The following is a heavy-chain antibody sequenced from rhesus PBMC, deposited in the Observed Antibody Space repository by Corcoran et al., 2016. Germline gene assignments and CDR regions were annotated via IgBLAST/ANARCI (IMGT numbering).Heavy chain of an antibody. CDR1: GVSLYGNY. V-gene: IGHV4-173*01. CDR2: ISVNDEST. J-gene: IGHJ5-2*02. Sequence: QVLLQESGPGLVKPSETLSLTCAVSGVSLYGNYWTWIRQSPGKGLEWIGYISVNDESTDYNPSLGGRGTVSNDTSQNQYSLMLTSVTAADTAIYYCARDAISLDVWGRGVLVTVSS. CDR3: ARDAISLDV.